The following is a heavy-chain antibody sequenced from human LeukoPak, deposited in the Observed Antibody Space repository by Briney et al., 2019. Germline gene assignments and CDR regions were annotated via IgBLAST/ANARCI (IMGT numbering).Heavy chain of an antibody. CDR2: LYSGANT. V-gene: IGHV3-53*01. J-gene: IGHJ3*02. Sequence: PGGSLRLSCTASGFSVSSNFMSWVSQAPGKGLEWVSVLYSGANTYYADSVKGRFTISRDNSKNTLYLQMNSLRADDTAVYYCARAVAYYYVSGNYYPGAFDIWGQGTMVTVSS. CDR3: ARAVAYYYVSGNYYPGAFDI. CDR1: GFSVSSNF. D-gene: IGHD3-10*01.